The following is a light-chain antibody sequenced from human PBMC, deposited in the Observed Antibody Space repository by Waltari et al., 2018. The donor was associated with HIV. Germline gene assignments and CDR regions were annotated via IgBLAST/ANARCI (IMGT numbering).Light chain of an antibody. CDR1: QSVTTY. CDR2: DAS. V-gene: IGKV3-11*01. Sequence: EIVLTQSPATLSLSPGERATLSCRASQSVTTYLAWYQQKPRQAPRLLIYDASNRATGLPARFSGSGSGTDFTLTISSLEPEDCAVYYCQQRSTWPRTFGQGTKVEIK. J-gene: IGKJ1*01. CDR3: QQRSTWPRT.